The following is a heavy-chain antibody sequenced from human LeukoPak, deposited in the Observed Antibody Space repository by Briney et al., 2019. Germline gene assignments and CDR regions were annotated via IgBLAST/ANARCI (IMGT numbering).Heavy chain of an antibody. CDR2: IYYSGST. D-gene: IGHD2-15*01. CDR1: GGSISSGDYY. CDR3: AREGRRGLRDYYFDY. Sequence: SETLPLTCTVSGGSISSGDYYWSWIRQHPGMGLEWIGYIYYSGSTYYNPSLKSRITISVDTSKNQFSLKLTSVTAADTAVYYCAREGRRGLRDYYFDYWGQGTLVTVSS. J-gene: IGHJ4*02. V-gene: IGHV4-31*03.